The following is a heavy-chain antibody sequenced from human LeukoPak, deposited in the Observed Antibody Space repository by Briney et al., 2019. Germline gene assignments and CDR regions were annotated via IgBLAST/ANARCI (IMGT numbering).Heavy chain of an antibody. V-gene: IGHV3-23*01. CDR2: ISGSGGTT. J-gene: IGHJ4*02. CDR3: AKGHYYGSGSLDY. CDR1: GFTFSSYA. Sequence: GGSLRLSCAASGFTFSSYAMSWVRQAPGKGLEWVSAISGSGGTTYYADSVKGRFTISRDNSKNTLYLQMNSLRAEDTAVYYCAKGHYYGSGSLDYWGQGTLVTVSS. D-gene: IGHD3-10*01.